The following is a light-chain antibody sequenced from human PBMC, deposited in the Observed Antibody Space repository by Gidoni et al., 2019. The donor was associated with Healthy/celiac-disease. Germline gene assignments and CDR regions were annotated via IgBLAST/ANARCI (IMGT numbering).Light chain of an antibody. CDR2: DAS. CDR3: LQDYNYPWT. CDR1: QDISNY. V-gene: IGKV1-6*01. Sequence: IKMTQSPSSLSASVGDRVTITCQASQDISNYLSWYQQKPGKAPKLLIYDASSLQTGVPSRFSGSGSGTDFTLTISSLQPEDIATYYCLQDYNYPWTFGQGTKVEIK. J-gene: IGKJ1*01.